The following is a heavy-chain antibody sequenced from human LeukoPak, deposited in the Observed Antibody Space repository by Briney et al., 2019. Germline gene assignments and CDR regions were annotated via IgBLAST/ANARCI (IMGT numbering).Heavy chain of an antibody. J-gene: IGHJ6*02. V-gene: IGHV3-23*01. D-gene: IGHD2-15*01. CDR3: AKRGYCSSSSCQFYYYYGLDV. CDR2: ISGTGGGT. CDR1: GFTFSSYA. Sequence: QPGGSLRLSCAASGFTFSSYAMTWVRQPPGKGLEWVSAISGTGGGTYYADSVKGRFTISRDNSKNTLYLQMNSLRAEDTALYYCAKRGYCSSSSCQFYYYYGLDVWGLGTTVTVSS.